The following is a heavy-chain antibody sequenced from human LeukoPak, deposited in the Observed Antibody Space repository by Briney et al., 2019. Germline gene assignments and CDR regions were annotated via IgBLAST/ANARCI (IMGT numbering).Heavy chain of an antibody. CDR1: GASVSCSGYY. CDR3: AIHFGYCNSSNRSTCLDH. V-gene: IGHV4-39*01. CDR2: IYYSGIT. Sequence: PSETLSLTCTVSGASVSCSGYYWGWIRQPPGKALEWIGSIYYSGITHYNPSLTSRVPLSLDTSKNQFSLKLSAVAAADTAVYYCAIHFGYCNSSNRSTCLDHWGQGTLVTVSA. J-gene: IGHJ4*02. D-gene: IGHD2/OR15-2a*01.